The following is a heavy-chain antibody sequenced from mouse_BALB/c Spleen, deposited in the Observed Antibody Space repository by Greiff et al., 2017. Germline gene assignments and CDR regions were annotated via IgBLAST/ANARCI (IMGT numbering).Heavy chain of an antibody. Sequence: VQLQQSGTVLVRPGASVKMSCKASGYTFTSYCMHWVKQRPGQGLEWIGAIYPGNSDTSYNQKFKGKAKLTAVTSTSTAYMELSSLTNEDSAVYYCTRSTYDYDFDYWGQGTTLTVSS. D-gene: IGHD2-4*01. CDR2: IYPGNSDT. CDR3: TRSTYDYDFDY. J-gene: IGHJ2*01. V-gene: IGHV1-5*01. CDR1: GYTFTSYC.